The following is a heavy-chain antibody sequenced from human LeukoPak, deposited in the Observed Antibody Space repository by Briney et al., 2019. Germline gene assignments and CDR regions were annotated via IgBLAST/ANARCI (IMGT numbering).Heavy chain of an antibody. V-gene: IGHV1-18*01. Sequence: GASVKVSCKASGYTFTSYGISWVRQAPGQGLEWMGWISAYNGNTNYAQKLQGRVTMTTDTSTSTAYIELRSLRSDDTAVYYCARGLYNWNSGGWSYYAYMDVWGKGTTVTVSS. D-gene: IGHD1-7*01. CDR2: ISAYNGNT. CDR1: GYTFTSYG. J-gene: IGHJ6*03. CDR3: ARGLYNWNSGGWSYYAYMDV.